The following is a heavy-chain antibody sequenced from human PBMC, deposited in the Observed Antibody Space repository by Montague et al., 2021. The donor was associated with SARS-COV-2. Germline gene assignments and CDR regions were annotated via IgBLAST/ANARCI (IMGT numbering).Heavy chain of an antibody. CDR2: ISSSSSFR. V-gene: IGHV3-11*05. CDR3: GGARITFFGVVIGPLDY. CDR1: GFTFSDYY. D-gene: IGHD3-3*01. Sequence: SLRLSCAASGFTFSDYYMSRIRQAPGKGLEWVSYISSSSSFRNYADSVKGRFTISRDNAKNSLYLQMNSLRAEDTAVYFCGGARITFFGVVIGPLDYWGQGTLVTVSS. J-gene: IGHJ4*02.